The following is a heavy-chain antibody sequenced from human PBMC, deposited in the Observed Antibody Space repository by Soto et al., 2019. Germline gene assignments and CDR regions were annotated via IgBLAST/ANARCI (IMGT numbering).Heavy chain of an antibody. CDR3: AKGGDGFWSGYYGRSGYYYGMDV. Sequence: PGGSLRLSCAASGFTFSSYGMRWVRQAPGKGLEWVAVISYDGSNKHYADSVKGRFTISRDNSKNTLYLQMNSLRAEDTAVYYCAKGGDGFWSGYYGRSGYYYGMDVWGQGTTVTVSS. CDR1: GFTFSSYG. CDR2: ISYDGSNK. V-gene: IGHV3-30*18. J-gene: IGHJ6*02. D-gene: IGHD3-3*01.